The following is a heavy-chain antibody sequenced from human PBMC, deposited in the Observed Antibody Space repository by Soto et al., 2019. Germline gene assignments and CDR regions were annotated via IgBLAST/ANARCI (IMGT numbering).Heavy chain of an antibody. Sequence: QITLKESGPTLVKRTQTLTLTCTFSGFSLSSTRMAVGWIRQPPGKALEWLALIYWDDDKRYSPFLKSRLTITKDTSKNHVVLTRSNMEPVDTARYYCAHIVVAGLGYYFHYWGQGTLVTVSS. CDR3: AHIVVAGLGYYFHY. CDR1: GFSLSSTRMA. CDR2: IYWDDDK. J-gene: IGHJ4*02. V-gene: IGHV2-5*02. D-gene: IGHD6-19*01.